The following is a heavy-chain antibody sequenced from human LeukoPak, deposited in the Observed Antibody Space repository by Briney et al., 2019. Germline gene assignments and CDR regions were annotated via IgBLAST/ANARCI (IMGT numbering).Heavy chain of an antibody. CDR1: GFTFSNYV. CDR3: AKGHQVTTFYSAFDI. D-gene: IGHD4-17*01. Sequence: PGGSVRLSCAASGFTFSNYVMSWVRQAPGKGLEWVSGISGSGDTTYYADSVKGRFTISRDNSKNTLYLQMNSLRAEDTALYYCAKGHQVTTFYSAFDIWGQGTMVTVSS. J-gene: IGHJ3*02. CDR2: ISGSGDTT. V-gene: IGHV3-23*01.